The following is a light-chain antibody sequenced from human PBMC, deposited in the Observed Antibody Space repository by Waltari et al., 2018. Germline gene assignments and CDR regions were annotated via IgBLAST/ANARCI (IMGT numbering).Light chain of an antibody. Sequence: DVVLTQSPLSLPVTLGQPASISCKSIQTLVHSDGNTYLAWFHKRPCQSPRRLIYKVSNRESGVPDRFSASGSGTDFTLKISRVEAEDVGVYYCMQGTHWPLTFGGGTKVEMK. J-gene: IGKJ4*01. CDR1: QTLVHSDGNTY. CDR3: MQGTHWPLT. V-gene: IGKV2-30*02. CDR2: KVS.